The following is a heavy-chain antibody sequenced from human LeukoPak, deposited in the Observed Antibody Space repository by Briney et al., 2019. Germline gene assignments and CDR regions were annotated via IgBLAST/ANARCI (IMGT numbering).Heavy chain of an antibody. J-gene: IGHJ4*02. CDR2: ISVSGGST. CDR3: AKDLEY. CDR1: GFTFSSYT. V-gene: IGHV3-23*01. Sequence: GGSLRLSCAASGFTFSSYTMSWVRQAPGKGLERVSAISVSGGSTYYADSVNVWFTISGDNSKNTLHVQMNSLRAEDTAVYYCAKDLEYWGQGTLVTVSS.